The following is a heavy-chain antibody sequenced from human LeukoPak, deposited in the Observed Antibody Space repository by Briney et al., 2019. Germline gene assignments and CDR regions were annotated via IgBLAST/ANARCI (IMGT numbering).Heavy chain of an antibody. Sequence: PSETLSLTCAVSGYSISSGYYWGWIRQPPGKGVEWVGSIYHSGSTYYNPSLKSRVTKSVDTSKNQFSLKLSSVTAADTAVYYCASRFWSGYYTVGYYFDYWGQGTLVTVSS. D-gene: IGHD3-3*01. CDR3: ASRFWSGYYTVGYYFDY. V-gene: IGHV4-38-2*01. CDR1: GYSISSGYY. J-gene: IGHJ4*02. CDR2: IYHSGST.